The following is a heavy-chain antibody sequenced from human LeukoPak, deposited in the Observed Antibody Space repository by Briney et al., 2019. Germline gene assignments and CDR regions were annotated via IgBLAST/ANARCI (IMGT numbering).Heavy chain of an antibody. CDR1: GGSISSSSYY. V-gene: IGHV4-39*01. Sequence: SETLSLTCTVSGGSISSSSYYWGWIRQPPGKGLEWIGSIYYSGSTYYNPSLKSRVTISVDTSKNQFSLKLSSVTAADTAVYYCARLYSSGYYYYFDYWGQGTLVTASS. D-gene: IGHD3-22*01. J-gene: IGHJ4*02. CDR2: IYYSGST. CDR3: ARLYSSGYYYYFDY.